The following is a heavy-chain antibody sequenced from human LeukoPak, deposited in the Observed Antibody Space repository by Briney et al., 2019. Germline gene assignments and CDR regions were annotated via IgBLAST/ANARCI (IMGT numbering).Heavy chain of an antibody. D-gene: IGHD7-27*01. V-gene: IGHV4-59*01. J-gene: IGHJ4*02. CDR3: ARGANWGSPDY. Sequence: PSETLSLTCTVSGDSFSNYCWTWIRQPPGKGLEWIGYVYYSGTTSYNPSLKSRVTISLDTSKNQFSLKLSSVTAADTAVYYCARGANWGSPDYWGQGTLVTVSS. CDR1: GDSFSNYC. CDR2: VYYSGTT.